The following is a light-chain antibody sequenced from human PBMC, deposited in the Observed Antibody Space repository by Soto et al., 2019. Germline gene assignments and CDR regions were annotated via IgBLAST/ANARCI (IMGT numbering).Light chain of an antibody. V-gene: IGLV1-40*01. J-gene: IGLJ1*01. CDR1: SSNIGAGYD. CDR3: QSYDSSLSGSTV. Sequence: QSVLTQPPSVSGAPGQRVTISCTGTSSNIGAGYDVHWYQQFSGTAPKLLIYDNNNRPSGVPDRFSASKSGTSASLAITVLQAEDEADYYCQSYDSSLSGSTVFGTGTKVTVL. CDR2: DNN.